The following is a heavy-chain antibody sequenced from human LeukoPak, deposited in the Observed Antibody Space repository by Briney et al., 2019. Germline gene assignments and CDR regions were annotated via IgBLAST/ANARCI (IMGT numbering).Heavy chain of an antibody. Sequence: SVKVSCKASGGTFTSYAISWVRQAPGQGLEWMGGIIPIFGTANYSQKFQGRVTITTDESTSTAYMQLRSLRSEDTAVYYCARDVGYIAAAGTSTWGQGTLVTASS. V-gene: IGHV1-69*05. CDR1: GGTFTSYA. CDR2: IIPIFGTA. D-gene: IGHD6-13*01. J-gene: IGHJ5*02. CDR3: ARDVGYIAAAGTST.